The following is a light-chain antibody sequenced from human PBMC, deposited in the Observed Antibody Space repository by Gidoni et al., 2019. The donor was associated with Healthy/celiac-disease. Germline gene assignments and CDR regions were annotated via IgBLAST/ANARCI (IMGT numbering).Light chain of an antibody. CDR1: NIGSKS. CDR2: YDS. CDR3: QVWDSSSDRV. V-gene: IGLV3-21*04. Sequence: SYVLTQPPSVSVAPDKTARITCGGNNIGSKSVHWYQQKPGQAPVLVIYYDSDRPSGIPERFSCANSGNTATLTISRVEAGDEADYYCQVWDSSSDRVFGGGTKLTVL. J-gene: IGLJ2*01.